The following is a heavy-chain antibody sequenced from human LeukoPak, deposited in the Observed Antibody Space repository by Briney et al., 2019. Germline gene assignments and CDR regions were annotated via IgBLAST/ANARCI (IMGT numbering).Heavy chain of an antibody. CDR2: IYHSGST. J-gene: IGHJ4*02. Sequence: SETLSLTCTVSGGSISSGGYYWSWIRQPPGKGLEWIGYIYHSGSTYYNPSLKSRVTISVDRSKNQFSLKLSSVTAADTAVYYCATAPPYYDFWSGYYYWGQGTLVTVSS. V-gene: IGHV4-30-2*01. CDR1: GGSISSGGYY. CDR3: ATAPPYYDFWSGYYY. D-gene: IGHD3-3*01.